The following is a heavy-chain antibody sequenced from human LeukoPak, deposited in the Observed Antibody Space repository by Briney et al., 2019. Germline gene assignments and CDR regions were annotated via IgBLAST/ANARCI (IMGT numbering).Heavy chain of an antibody. D-gene: IGHD2-2*01. CDR3: AKVGCSSTSCQENYYYGMDV. CDR1: GFTFSSYG. J-gene: IGHJ6*02. V-gene: IGHV3-30*02. CDR2: IRYDGSNK. Sequence: PGGSLRLSCAASGFTFSSYGMHWVRQAPGKGLEWVAVIRYDGSNKYYADSVKGRFTISRDNSKNTLFPQMNSLRAEDTAVYYCAKVGCSSTSCQENYYYGMDVWGQGTTVTVSS.